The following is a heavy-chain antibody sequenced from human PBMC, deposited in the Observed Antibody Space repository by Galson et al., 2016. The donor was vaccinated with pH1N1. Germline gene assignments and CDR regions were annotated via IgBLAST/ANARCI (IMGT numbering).Heavy chain of an antibody. V-gene: IGHV1-46*01. CDR2: LNPTGGSR. D-gene: IGHD3-22*01. J-gene: IGHJ4*02. CDR1: GASFTGYY. Sequence: SVKVSCKASGASFTGYYIHWVRQAPGQGLEWMGMLNPTGGSRIYAQKFQGRVTMTRDTSTSTVYMELSSLRSEDTAVYYCARTDTYYSDGSALTNWGQGTPVTVSS. CDR3: ARTDTYYSDGSALTN.